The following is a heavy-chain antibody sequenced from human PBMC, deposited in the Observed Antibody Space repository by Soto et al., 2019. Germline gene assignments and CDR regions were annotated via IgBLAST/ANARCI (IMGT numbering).Heavy chain of an antibody. CDR3: ATSAYYYDSSGYFLDY. CDR1: GFTFSDYY. J-gene: IGHJ4*02. D-gene: IGHD3-22*01. V-gene: IGHV3-11*01. Sequence: PGGSLRLSCAASGFTFSDYYMSWIRQAPGKGLEWVSYISSSGSTIYYADSVKGRFTISRDNAKNSLYLQMNSLRAEDTAVYYCATSAYYYDSSGYFLDYWGQGTLVTVSS. CDR2: ISSSGSTI.